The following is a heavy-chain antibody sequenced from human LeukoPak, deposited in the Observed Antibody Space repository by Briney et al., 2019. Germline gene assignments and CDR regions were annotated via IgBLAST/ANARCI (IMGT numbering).Heavy chain of an antibody. CDR3: AGNQRRLDY. CDR1: GFTFSTYW. V-gene: IGHV3-7*01. Sequence: GGSLRHSCAASGFTFSTYWMSWVRQAPGKGLELVANIKQDGSEKYYVDPVKGRFTISRDNNAKNSLYLQLNSLRADDTAVYYCAGNQRRLDYWGQGALVTVSS. D-gene: IGHD1-14*01. CDR2: IKQDGSEK. J-gene: IGHJ4*02.